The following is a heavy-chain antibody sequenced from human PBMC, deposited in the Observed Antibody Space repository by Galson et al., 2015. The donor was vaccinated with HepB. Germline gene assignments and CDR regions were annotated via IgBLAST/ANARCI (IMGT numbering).Heavy chain of an antibody. CDR2: IIPIFGTA. J-gene: IGHJ4*02. D-gene: IGHD1-26*01. CDR3: ARAYDSGSYDAVY. CDR1: GGTFSSYA. Sequence: SVKVSCKASGGTFSSYAISWVRQAPGQGLEWMGGIIPIFGTANYAQKFQGRVTITADESTSTAYMELSSLRSEDTAVYYCARAYDSGSYDAVYWGQGTLVTVSS. V-gene: IGHV1-69*13.